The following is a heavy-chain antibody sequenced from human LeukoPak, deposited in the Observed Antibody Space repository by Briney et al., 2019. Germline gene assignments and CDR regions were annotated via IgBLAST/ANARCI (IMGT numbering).Heavy chain of an antibody. Sequence: ASVKVSCKASGYTFTSYGISWVRQAPGQGLEWMGWISAYNGNTNYAQKLQGRVTMTIDTSTSTAYMELRSLRSDDTAVYYCARDSSYGYGEHLAPDYWGQGTLVTVSS. J-gene: IGHJ4*02. CDR1: GYTFTSYG. CDR2: ISAYNGNT. V-gene: IGHV1-18*04. D-gene: IGHD4-17*01. CDR3: ARDSSYGYGEHLAPDY.